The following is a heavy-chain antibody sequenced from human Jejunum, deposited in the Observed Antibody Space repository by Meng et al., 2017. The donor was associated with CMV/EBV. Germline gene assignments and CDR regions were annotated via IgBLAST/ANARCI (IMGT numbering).Heavy chain of an antibody. V-gene: IGHV1-18*01. D-gene: IGHD4-17*01. CDR3: ARLYGDYNNNYYYGMDV. CDR1: TYG. Sequence: TYGINWVRQAPGQGLEWMGWISSYNGKAKYAQKFQGRVTMTTDTSTSTAYMELRSLRSDDTAVYYCARLYGDYNNNYYYGMDVWGQGTTVTVSS. CDR2: ISSYNGKA. J-gene: IGHJ6*02.